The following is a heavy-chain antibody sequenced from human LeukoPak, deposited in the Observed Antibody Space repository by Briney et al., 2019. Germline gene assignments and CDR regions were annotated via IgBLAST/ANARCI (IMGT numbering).Heavy chain of an antibody. D-gene: IGHD6-13*01. CDR2: IYYSGST. J-gene: IGHJ4*02. V-gene: IGHV4-39*01. Sequence: SETLSLTCTVSGGSICSSSYYWGWIRQPPGKGLEWIGSIYYSGSTYYNPSLKSRVTISVDTSKNQFSLKLSSVTAADTAVYYCARRRRSWYSSSWYPVPVDYWGQGTLVTVSS. CDR1: GGSICSSSYY. CDR3: ARRRRSWYSSSWYPVPVDY.